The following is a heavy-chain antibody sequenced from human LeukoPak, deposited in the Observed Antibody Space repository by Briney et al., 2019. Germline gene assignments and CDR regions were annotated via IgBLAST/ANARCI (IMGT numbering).Heavy chain of an antibody. CDR2: INHSGST. V-gene: IGHV4-34*01. CDR3: ARGVVFDP. D-gene: IGHD2-15*01. J-gene: IGHJ5*02. CDR1: GGSFSGYY. Sequence: SETLSLTCAVYGGSFSGYYWSWIRQPPGKGLEWIGEINHSGSTNYNPSHKSRVTISVDTSKNQFSLKLSSVTAADTAVYYCARGVVFDPRGQGTLVTVSS.